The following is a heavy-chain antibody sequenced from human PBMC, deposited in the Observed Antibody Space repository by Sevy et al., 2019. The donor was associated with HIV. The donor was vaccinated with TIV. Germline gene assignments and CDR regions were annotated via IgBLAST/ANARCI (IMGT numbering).Heavy chain of an antibody. CDR2: FKSKTDRGTT. Sequence: GGSLRLSCVASGFTFSNVWMSWVRQAPGKGLEWVGHFKSKTDRGTTDDAAPVRGRFTISRDDSKNTLYLQMNSLKTEDTAVYYCTTGGSLFQHWGQGTLVTVSS. CDR1: GFTFSNVW. V-gene: IGHV3-15*01. CDR3: TTGGSLFQH. D-gene: IGHD3-16*01. J-gene: IGHJ1*01.